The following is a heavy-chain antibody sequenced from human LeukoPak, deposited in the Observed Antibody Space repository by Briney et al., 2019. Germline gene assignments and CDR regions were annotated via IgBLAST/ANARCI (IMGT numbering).Heavy chain of an antibody. J-gene: IGHJ4*02. Sequence: GGSLRLSCAASGFTFSSYEMNWVRQAPGKGLEWVSVIYSGGITYYADSVKGRFNISRDNSKNTLYLQMNSLRPEDTALYYCTRRHSSGSNWGQGTLVTVSS. D-gene: IGHD6-19*01. CDR1: GFTFSSYE. V-gene: IGHV3-66*02. CDR3: TRRHSSGSN. CDR2: IYSGGIT.